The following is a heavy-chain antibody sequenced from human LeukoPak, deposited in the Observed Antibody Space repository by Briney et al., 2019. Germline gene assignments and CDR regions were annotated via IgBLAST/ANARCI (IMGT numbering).Heavy chain of an antibody. CDR1: GFTFSSYN. D-gene: IGHD3-16*01. Sequence: GGSLRLSCAASGFTFSSYNMNWVRQAPGKGLEWVSSISSTSSNIYYADSLKGRFTISRDNAKQSLYLQMNSLRAEDTGVYYCARDLYPGYWGQGTLVTVSS. J-gene: IGHJ4*02. CDR2: ISSTSSNI. V-gene: IGHV3-21*01. CDR3: ARDLYPGY.